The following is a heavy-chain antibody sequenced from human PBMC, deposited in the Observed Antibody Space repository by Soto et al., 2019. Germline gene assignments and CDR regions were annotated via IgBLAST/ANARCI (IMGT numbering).Heavy chain of an antibody. Sequence: SETRSLTCTVSGGSISSGGYYWSWIRQHPGKGLEWIGYIYYSGSTYYNPSLKSRVTISVDTSKNQFSLKLSSVTAADTAVYYCARDVWGSGWSRGTELDAFDTWGQGTMVTVSS. V-gene: IGHV4-31*03. D-gene: IGHD6-19*01. CDR2: IYYSGST. J-gene: IGHJ3*02. CDR3: ARDVWGSGWSRGTELDAFDT. CDR1: GGSISSGGYY.